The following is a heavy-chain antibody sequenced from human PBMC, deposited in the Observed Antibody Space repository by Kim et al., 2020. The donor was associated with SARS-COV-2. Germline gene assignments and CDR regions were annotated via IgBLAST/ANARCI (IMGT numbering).Heavy chain of an antibody. D-gene: IGHD3-22*01. CDR2: ISWNSGSI. CDR3: AKDYYYDSSGYYDY. J-gene: IGHJ4*02. Sequence: GGSLRLSCAASGFTFDDYAMHWVRQAPGKGLEWVSGISWNSGSIGYADSVKGRFTISRDNAKNSLYLQMNSLRAEDTALYYCAKDYYYDSSGYYDYWGQGTLVTVSS. CDR1: GFTFDDYA. V-gene: IGHV3-9*01.